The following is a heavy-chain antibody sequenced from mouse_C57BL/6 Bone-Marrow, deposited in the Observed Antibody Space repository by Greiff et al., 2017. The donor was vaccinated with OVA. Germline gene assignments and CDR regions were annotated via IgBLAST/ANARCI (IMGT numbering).Heavy chain of an antibody. V-gene: IGHV5-17*01. CDR1: GFTFSDYG. D-gene: IGHD3-2*02. J-gene: IGHJ4*01. CDR2: ISSGSSTI. CDR3: ARRAQATFYAMDY. Sequence: VQLKESGGGLVKPGGSLKLSCAASGFTFSDYGMHWVRQAPEKGLEWVAYISSGSSTIYYADTVKGRFTISRDNAKHTLFLPMTSLRSEDTAMYYCARRAQATFYAMDYWGQGTSVTVSS.